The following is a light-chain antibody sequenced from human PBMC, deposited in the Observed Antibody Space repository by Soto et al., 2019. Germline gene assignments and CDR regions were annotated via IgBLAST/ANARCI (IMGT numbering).Light chain of an antibody. CDR2: RDN. J-gene: IGLJ1*01. CDR3: WSCAPRGTRGV. V-gene: IGLV1-47*01. CDR1: GSNIGSNY. Sequence: QSVLTQAPSASGTPGQRVTISCSGSGSNIGSNYVYWYQQLPGTAPKLLIYRDNERPSGVPDRLSGSKSGTSASLAISGLRSEDEADYYCWSCAPRGTRGVFGAGTKLTVL.